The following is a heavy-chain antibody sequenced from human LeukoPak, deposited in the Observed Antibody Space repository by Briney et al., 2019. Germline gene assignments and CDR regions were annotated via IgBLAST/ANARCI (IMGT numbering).Heavy chain of an antibody. D-gene: IGHD2-15*01. Sequence: SVKVSCKASGGTFSSYAISWVRQAPGQGLEWMGGIIPIFGTANYAQKFQGRVTITADRSTSTAYMELSSLRSEDTAVYYCARAPYCSGGSCYPDKPDWFDPWGQGTLVTVSS. V-gene: IGHV1-69*06. CDR3: ARAPYCSGGSCYPDKPDWFDP. J-gene: IGHJ5*02. CDR2: IIPIFGTA. CDR1: GGTFSSYA.